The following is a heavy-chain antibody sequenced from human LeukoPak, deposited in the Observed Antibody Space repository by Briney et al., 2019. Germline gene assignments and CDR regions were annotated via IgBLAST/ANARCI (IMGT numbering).Heavy chain of an antibody. V-gene: IGHV3-11*04. CDR3: ARVRYGDYERGKDYYYMDV. Sequence: PGGSLRLSCAASGFIFRDYYMRWIRQAPGKGLEWVSYISSSGSTIYYAASAKGRFTISRDNAKNSLYLQMNSLRAEDTAVYYCARVRYGDYERGKDYYYMDVWGKGTTVTVSS. CDR1: GFIFRDYY. CDR2: ISSSGSTI. J-gene: IGHJ6*03. D-gene: IGHD4-17*01.